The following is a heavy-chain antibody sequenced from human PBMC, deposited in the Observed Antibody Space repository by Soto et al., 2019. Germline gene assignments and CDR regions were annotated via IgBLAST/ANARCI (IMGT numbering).Heavy chain of an antibody. V-gene: IGHV4-30-2*01. CDR1: GDSISRGGYS. CDR2: IYHSGST. D-gene: IGHD1-1*01. Sequence: SETLSLTCAVSGDSISRGGYSWNWIRQPPGKGLEWIGYIYHSGSTLYNPSLKSRVTISVDKSKNQFSLKLSSVTAADTAVYYCARDQLEGNWFDPWGQGTLVTVSS. J-gene: IGHJ5*02. CDR3: ARDQLEGNWFDP.